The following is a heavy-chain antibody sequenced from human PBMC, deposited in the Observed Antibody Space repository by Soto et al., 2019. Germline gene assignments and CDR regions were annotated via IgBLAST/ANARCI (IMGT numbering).Heavy chain of an antibody. V-gene: IGHV1-46*01. CDR1: GYTFTSYY. CDR2: INPSGGST. J-gene: IGHJ4*02. D-gene: IGHD3-16*01. CDR3: ARGGSSYAED. Sequence: QVQLVQSGAEVKKPGASVKVSCKASGYTFTSYYMHWVRQAPGQGLEWMGIINPSGGSTSYAQKFQXXVXMXXDRSTSTVYMELSSLRSEDTAVYYCARGGSSYAEDWGQGTLVTVSS.